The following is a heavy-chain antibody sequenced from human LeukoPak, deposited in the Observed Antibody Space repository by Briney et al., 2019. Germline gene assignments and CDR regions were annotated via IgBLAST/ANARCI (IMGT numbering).Heavy chain of an antibody. CDR1: GYSISSGYY. CDR2: IYYSGCT. V-gene: IGHV4-38-2*02. CDR3: ARPEGADYYDSSGYYEL. D-gene: IGHD3-22*01. Sequence: SETLSLTCTVSGYSISSGYYWGWILQPPGKGLEWIVSIYYSGCTYYHPSLKSRVPISVDTSKNQFSLKLSSVTAADTAVYYCARPEGADYYDSSGYYELWGQGTLVTVSS. J-gene: IGHJ4*02.